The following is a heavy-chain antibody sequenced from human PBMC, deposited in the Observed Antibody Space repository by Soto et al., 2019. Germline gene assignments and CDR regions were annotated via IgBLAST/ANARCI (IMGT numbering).Heavy chain of an antibody. Sequence: ASVKVSCKASGYIFTSYYMHWVRQAPGQGLEWMGRINPICGTANYAQKFQGRVTITADKSTSTAYMELSSLRSEDTAVYYCAAIGYYYYGMDVWGQGTTVTVSS. CDR1: GYIFTSYY. CDR2: INPICGTA. CDR3: AAIGYYYYGMDV. D-gene: IGHD2-2*01. V-gene: IGHV1-46*01. J-gene: IGHJ6*02.